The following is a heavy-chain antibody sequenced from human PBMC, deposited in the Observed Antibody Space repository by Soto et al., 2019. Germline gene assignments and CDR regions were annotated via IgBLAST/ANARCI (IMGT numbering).Heavy chain of an antibody. CDR3: ARDHRYCSSTSCEYYFDY. D-gene: IGHD2-2*01. CDR2: ISGSGGST. J-gene: IGHJ4*02. CDR1: GFTFSSYA. V-gene: IGHV3-23*01. Sequence: GGSLRLSCAASGFTFSSYAMSWVRQAPGKGLEWVSAISGSGGSTYYADSVKGRFTISRDNSKNTLYLQMNSLRAEDTAVYYCARDHRYCSSTSCEYYFDYWGQGTLVTVSS.